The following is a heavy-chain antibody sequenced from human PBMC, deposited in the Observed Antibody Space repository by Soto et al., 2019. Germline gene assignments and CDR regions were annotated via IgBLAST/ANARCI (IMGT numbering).Heavy chain of an antibody. V-gene: IGHV3-30*03. J-gene: IGHJ4*02. CDR2: ISYNGGNK. CDR1: GFTFSTYG. Sequence: QVQLVESGGGLVQPGRSLRLSCVASGFTFSTYGMHWVRQAPGKGLEWVAVISYNGGNKYYADAVKGRFTISRDNSQNTLYLQMSGLRPDDTAVYSCARDVSGGSRLGELSAYFDYWGQGTPVTGSS. D-gene: IGHD3-16*02. CDR3: ARDVSGGSRLGELSAYFDY.